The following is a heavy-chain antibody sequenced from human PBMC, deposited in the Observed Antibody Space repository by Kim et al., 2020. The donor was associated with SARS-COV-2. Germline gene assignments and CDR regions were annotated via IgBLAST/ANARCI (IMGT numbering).Heavy chain of an antibody. CDR2: ISGSGGST. D-gene: IGHD2-2*01. J-gene: IGHJ5*02. CDR3: AKGPPPYCSSTSCHTNWFDP. Sequence: GGSLRLSCAASGFTFSSYAMSWVRQAPGKGLEWVSAISGSGGSTYYADSVKGRFTISRDNSKNTLYLQMNSLRAEDTAVYYCAKGPPPYCSSTSCHTNWFDPWGQGTLVTVSS. CDR1: GFTFSSYA. V-gene: IGHV3-23*01.